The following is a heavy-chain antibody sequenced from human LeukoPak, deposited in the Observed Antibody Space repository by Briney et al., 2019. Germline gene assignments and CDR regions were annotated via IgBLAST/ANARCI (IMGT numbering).Heavy chain of an antibody. Sequence: GGPLRLSCAASGFAFSSYAMSWVRQTPGTGLEWVAAISGSTSTILYADSVKGRFTISRDNSENTLYLQMNSLRAEDTAVYYCARVGYYDSSDYYHEDGFDIWGQGTMVTVSS. J-gene: IGHJ3*02. CDR1: GFAFSSYA. D-gene: IGHD3-22*01. CDR3: ARVGYYDSSDYYHEDGFDI. V-gene: IGHV3-23*01. CDR2: ISGSTSTI.